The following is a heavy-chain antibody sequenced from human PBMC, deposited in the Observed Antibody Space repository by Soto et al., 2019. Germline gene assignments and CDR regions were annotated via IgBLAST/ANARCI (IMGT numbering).Heavy chain of an antibody. V-gene: IGHV3-23*01. CDR1: GFTFSSYA. CDR2: ISGSGGST. Sequence: PGGSLRLSCAASGFTFSSYAMSWVRQAPGKGLEWVSAISGSGGSTYYADSVKGRFTISRDNSKNTLYLQMNSLRAEDTAVYYCAKGITGTPTRINWFDPWGQGTLVNVSS. CDR3: AKGITGTPTRINWFDP. J-gene: IGHJ5*02. D-gene: IGHD1-7*01.